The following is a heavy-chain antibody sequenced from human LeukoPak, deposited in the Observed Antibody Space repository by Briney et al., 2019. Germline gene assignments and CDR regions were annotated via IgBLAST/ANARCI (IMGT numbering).Heavy chain of an antibody. CDR1: GYSISSGYY. J-gene: IGHJ4*02. CDR3: ARQDCSSTSCYLDY. Sequence: PSETLSLTCAVSGYSISSGYYWGWIRQPPGKGLEWIGSIYHSGSTYYNPSLKSPVTISVDTTKNQFSLKQSPVTAADTAVYYCARQDCSSTSCYLDYWGQGTLVTVSS. CDR2: IYHSGST. D-gene: IGHD2-2*01. V-gene: IGHV4-38-2*01.